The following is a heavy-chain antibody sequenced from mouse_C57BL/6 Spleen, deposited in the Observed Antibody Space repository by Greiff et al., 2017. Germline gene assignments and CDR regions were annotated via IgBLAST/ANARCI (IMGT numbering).Heavy chain of an antibody. D-gene: IGHD1-1*01. CDR2: ISSGGDYI. CDR3: TRADGSRAWFAY. Sequence: EVMLVESGEGLVKPGGSLKLSCAASGFTFSSYAMSWVRQTPEKRLEWVAYISSGGDYIYYADTVKGRFTISRDNARNTLYLQMSSLKSEDTTMYYCTRADGSRAWFAYWGQGTLVTVSA. J-gene: IGHJ3*01. V-gene: IGHV5-9-1*02. CDR1: GFTFSSYA.